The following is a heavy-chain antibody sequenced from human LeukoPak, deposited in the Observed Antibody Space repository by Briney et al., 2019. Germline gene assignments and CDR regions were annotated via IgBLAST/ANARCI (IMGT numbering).Heavy chain of an antibody. CDR3: ASRSYYLDN. CDR2: IFGSGDNT. V-gene: IGHV3-23*01. CDR1: GFSFSTYA. Sequence: GGSMRLSCGASGFSFSTYAMTWVRQAPGKGLECVSDIFGSGDNTFYADSVRGRFTISRDNSKSTLYLQMNSLRAEDTAVYYCASRSYYLDNWGQGTLVTVSS. J-gene: IGHJ4*02. D-gene: IGHD3-10*01.